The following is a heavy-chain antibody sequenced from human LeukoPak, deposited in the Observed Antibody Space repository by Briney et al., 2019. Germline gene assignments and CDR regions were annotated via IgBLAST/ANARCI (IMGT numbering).Heavy chain of an antibody. D-gene: IGHD2-15*01. CDR3: ASYPPGYCSGGSCPTGG. CDR1: GFTFSSYS. J-gene: IGHJ4*02. V-gene: IGHV3-21*01. CDR2: ISSSSSYI. Sequence: GGSLRLSCAASGFTFSSYSMNWVRQAPGKGLEWVSSISSSSSYIYYADSVKGRFTISRDNAKNSLYLQMYSLRAEDTAVYYCASYPPGYCSGGSCPTGGWGQGTLVTVSS.